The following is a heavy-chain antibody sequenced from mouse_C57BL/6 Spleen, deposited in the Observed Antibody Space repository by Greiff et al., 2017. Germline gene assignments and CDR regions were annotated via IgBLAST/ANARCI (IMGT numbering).Heavy chain of an antibody. Sequence: EVQLQQSGPGLVKPSQSLSLTCSVTGYSITSGYYWNWIRQFPGNKLEWMGYLSYDGSNNYNPSLKNRISITRDTSKNQVFLKLNSVTTEDTATYYCARDGPFDYWGQGTTLTVSS. CDR1: GYSITSGYY. CDR3: ARDGPFDY. CDR2: LSYDGSN. J-gene: IGHJ2*01. V-gene: IGHV3-6*01.